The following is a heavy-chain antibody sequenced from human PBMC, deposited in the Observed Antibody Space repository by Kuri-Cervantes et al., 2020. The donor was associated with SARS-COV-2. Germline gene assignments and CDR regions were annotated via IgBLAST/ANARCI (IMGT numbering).Heavy chain of an antibody. V-gene: IGHV3-21*01. Sequence: GGSLRLSCAASGFSFSSYGMSWVRQAPGKGLEWVSSISSSSSYIYYADSVKGRFTISRDNAKNSLYLQMNSLRAEDTAVYYCASEDSGSYFRGRGMFDPWGQGTLVTVSS. D-gene: IGHD1-26*01. CDR1: GFSFSSYG. CDR3: ASEDSGSYFRGRGMFDP. CDR2: ISSSSSYI. J-gene: IGHJ5*02.